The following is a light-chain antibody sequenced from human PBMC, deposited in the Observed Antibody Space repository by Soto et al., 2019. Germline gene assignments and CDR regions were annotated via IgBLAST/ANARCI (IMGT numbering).Light chain of an antibody. Sequence: EIVMTQSPASLSVSPGDGATLSCRASQSVASNVAWYQQKPGQGPRLLIHGASTRAAGVPARFSGSGSGTDFTLTSSSLQSEDFAVYYCQQYHNWPPQYTFGQGTKLQIK. J-gene: IGKJ2*01. CDR1: QSVASN. CDR3: QQYHNWPPQYT. CDR2: GAS. V-gene: IGKV3-15*01.